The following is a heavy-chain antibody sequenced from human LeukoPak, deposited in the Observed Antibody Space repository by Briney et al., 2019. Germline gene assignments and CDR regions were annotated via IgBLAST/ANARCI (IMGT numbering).Heavy chain of an antibody. J-gene: IGHJ4*02. CDR1: GFTFDDYA. Sequence: GGPLRLSCAASGFTFDDYAMHWVRQGPGKGLEWVSGISWNSGSIGYADSVKGRFTISRDNAKNSLYLQMNSLRAEDTALYYCAKATTTVTTTGFDYWGQGTLVTVSS. CDR3: AKATTTVTTTGFDY. CDR2: ISWNSGSI. D-gene: IGHD4-17*01. V-gene: IGHV3-9*01.